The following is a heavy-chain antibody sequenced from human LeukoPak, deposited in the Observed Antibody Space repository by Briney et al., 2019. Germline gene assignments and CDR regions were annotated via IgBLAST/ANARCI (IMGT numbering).Heavy chain of an antibody. Sequence: SETLSLTCAVSGGSISNNNWSSCVRQPPGKGLEWIGEINHSGSTNYNPSLKSRVTISVDTSKNQFSLKLSSVTAADTAVYYCARKGYSYGYFNYWGQGTLVTVSS. J-gene: IGHJ4*02. CDR2: INHSGST. CDR3: ARKGYSYGYFNY. D-gene: IGHD5-18*01. V-gene: IGHV4-4*02. CDR1: GGSISNNNW.